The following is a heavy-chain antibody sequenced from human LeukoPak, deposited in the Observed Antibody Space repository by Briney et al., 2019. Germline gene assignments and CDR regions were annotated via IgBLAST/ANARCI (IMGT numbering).Heavy chain of an antibody. J-gene: IGHJ6*03. CDR1: GGSISSYY. CDR2: INHSGST. V-gene: IGHV4-34*01. Sequence: SETLSLTCTVSGGSISSYYWSWLRQPPGKGLEWIGEINHSGSTNYNPSLKSRVTISIDTSKNQFSLKLSSVTAADTAVYYCARLLYGDYATLRYYYYYMDVWGKGTTVTISS. D-gene: IGHD4-17*01. CDR3: ARLLYGDYATLRYYYYYMDV.